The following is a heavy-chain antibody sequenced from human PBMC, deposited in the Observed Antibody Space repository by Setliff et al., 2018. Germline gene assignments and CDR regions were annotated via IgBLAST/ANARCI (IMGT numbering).Heavy chain of an antibody. CDR2: IIPMFGTT. D-gene: IGHD4-4*01. CDR1: GGTFSSYA. CDR3: ARGGTTLTSYDY. Sequence: SVKVSCKASGGTFSSYAINWVRQAPGQGLEWMGGIIPMFGTTNYARKFQGRVTITADESTSTAYMELSSLRSDDTAVYYCARGGTTLTSYDYWGQGTLVTVSS. V-gene: IGHV1-69*13. J-gene: IGHJ4*02.